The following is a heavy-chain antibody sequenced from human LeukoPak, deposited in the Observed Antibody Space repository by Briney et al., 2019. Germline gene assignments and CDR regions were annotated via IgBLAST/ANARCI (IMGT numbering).Heavy chain of an antibody. J-gene: IGHJ4*02. CDR3: ARDGVGTVIDY. CDR1: GFTFSSHA. CDR2: ISYDGSNK. D-gene: IGHD4-11*01. V-gene: IGHV3-30-3*01. Sequence: PGGSLRLSCAASGFTFSSHAMYWVRQAPGKGLEWVAVISYDGSNKYYADSVKGRFTISRDNSKNTLYLQMNSLRAEDTAVYYCARDGVGTVIDYWGQGTLVTASS.